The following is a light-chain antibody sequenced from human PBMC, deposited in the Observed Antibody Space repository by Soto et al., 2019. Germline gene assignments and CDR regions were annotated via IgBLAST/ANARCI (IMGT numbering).Light chain of an antibody. Sequence: EIVLTQSPGTLSLSLGERATLSCRASQSVSSTYLAWCQQKPGQAPRLLIYAASSRATGIPDRFSGSGSGTDFTLTISRLEPEDFAVYYCQQYSSSPEWTFGQGTKVDIK. V-gene: IGKV3-20*01. CDR2: AAS. CDR1: QSVSSTY. J-gene: IGKJ1*01. CDR3: QQYSSSPEWT.